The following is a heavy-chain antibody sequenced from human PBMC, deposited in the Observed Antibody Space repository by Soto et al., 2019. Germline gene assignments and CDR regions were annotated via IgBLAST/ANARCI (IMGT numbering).Heavy chain of an antibody. Sequence: GGSLRLSCAASGFTVSSNYMSWVRQAPGKGLEWVSVIYSGGSTYYADSVKGRFTISRDNSKNTLYLQMNSLRAEDTAVYYCARIDSNYDYYYYGMDVWGQGTTVTVSS. CDR2: IYSGGST. V-gene: IGHV3-53*01. CDR1: GFTVSSNY. D-gene: IGHD4-4*01. J-gene: IGHJ6*02. CDR3: ARIDSNYDYYYYGMDV.